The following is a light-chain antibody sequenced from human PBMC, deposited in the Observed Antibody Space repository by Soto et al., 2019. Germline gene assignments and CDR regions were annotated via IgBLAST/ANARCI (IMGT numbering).Light chain of an antibody. CDR3: QQDDNWVTWT. CDR2: GAS. J-gene: IGKJ1*01. V-gene: IGKV3-15*01. Sequence: EIVMTQSPATLSVSPGERATLSCRASQSVSSNLAWYQQKPGQAPRLLIYGASTRATGIPARFSGSVSGTGFTLTISRLQAGDFAGYYCQQDDNWVTWTVGQGTKVESK. CDR1: QSVSSN.